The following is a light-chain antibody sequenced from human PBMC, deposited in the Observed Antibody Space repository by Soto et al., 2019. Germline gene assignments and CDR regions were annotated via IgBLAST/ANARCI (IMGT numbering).Light chain of an antibody. V-gene: IGKV3-15*01. J-gene: IGKJ1*01. Sequence: ELVLTQSPATLSLSPGERATLSCRASQSISSNLAWYQQKPGQAPRLLIYGASTRATGIPARFSGSGSGTEFTLTISSLQSEDCAVYYCQQYNNWPRTFGQGTKVDIK. CDR1: QSISSN. CDR3: QQYNNWPRT. CDR2: GAS.